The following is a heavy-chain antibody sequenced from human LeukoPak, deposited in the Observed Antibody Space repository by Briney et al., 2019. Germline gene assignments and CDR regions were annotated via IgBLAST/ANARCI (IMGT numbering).Heavy chain of an antibody. CDR2: INHSGST. J-gene: IGHJ4*02. Sequence: SETLSLTCAVYGGSFSGYYWSWIRQPPGKGLEWIGEINHSGSTNYNPSLKSRVTISVDTSKNQFSLKLSSVTAADTAVYYCASRLSEDYWGQGTLATVSS. CDR1: GGSFSGYY. V-gene: IGHV4-34*01. CDR3: ASRLSEDY. D-gene: IGHD2/OR15-2a*01.